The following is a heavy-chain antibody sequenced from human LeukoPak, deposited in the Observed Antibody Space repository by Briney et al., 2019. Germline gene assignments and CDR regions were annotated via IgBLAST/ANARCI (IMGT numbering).Heavy chain of an antibody. V-gene: IGHV4-39*07. CDR3: ARSTYSSSWD. Sequence: SETLSLTCTVSGGSISSSGYYWGWIRQPPGKGLEWIGSIYYSGSTYYNPSLKSRVTISVDTSKNQFSLKLSSVTAADTAVYYCARSTYSSSWDWGQGTLVTVSS. CDR1: GGSISSSGYY. D-gene: IGHD6-13*01. J-gene: IGHJ4*02. CDR2: IYYSGST.